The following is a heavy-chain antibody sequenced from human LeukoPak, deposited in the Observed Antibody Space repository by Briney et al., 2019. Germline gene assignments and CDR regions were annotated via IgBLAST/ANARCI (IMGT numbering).Heavy chain of an antibody. Sequence: ASVKVSCKASGYTFTGYYMHWVRQAPGQGLEWMGWINPNSGGTEYAQNFRGRVTMTRDTSISTAFMELSRLRYDDTAVYYCARITGERPFDIWGQGTMVTVSS. CDR2: INPNSGGT. D-gene: IGHD7-27*01. CDR3: ARITGERPFDI. V-gene: IGHV1-2*02. CDR1: GYTFTGYY. J-gene: IGHJ3*02.